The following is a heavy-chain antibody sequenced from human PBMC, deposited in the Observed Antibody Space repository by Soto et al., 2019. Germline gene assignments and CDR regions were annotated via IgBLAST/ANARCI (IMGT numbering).Heavy chain of an antibody. CDR3: ARVNYPSYCGGDCRYYFDY. CDR1: GGSISSSSYY. Sequence: SETLSLTCTVSGGSISSSSYYWGWIRQPPGKGLEWIGSIFYSGSTYYNPSLKSRVTISVDTSKNQFSLKLNSVTAADTAVYYCARVNYPSYCGGDCRYYFDYWGQGTLVTVSS. D-gene: IGHD2-21*02. V-gene: IGHV4-39*01. J-gene: IGHJ4*02. CDR2: IFYSGST.